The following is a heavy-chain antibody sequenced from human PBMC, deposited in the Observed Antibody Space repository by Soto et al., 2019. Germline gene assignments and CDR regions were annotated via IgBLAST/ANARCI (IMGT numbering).Heavy chain of an antibody. Sequence: QVQLVESGGGVVQPGRSLRLSCAGSGFTFSTYVMHWVRQAPGKGLEWVAVISSDGSTKYYADSVKGRFTISRDNSNNTLYQQMSSLRPEDTAVYHCATINLAVTTIDHWGQGTLVTVSS. J-gene: IGHJ4*02. D-gene: IGHD4-4*01. CDR1: GFTFSTYV. V-gene: IGHV3-30-3*01. CDR2: ISSDGSTK. CDR3: ATINLAVTTIDH.